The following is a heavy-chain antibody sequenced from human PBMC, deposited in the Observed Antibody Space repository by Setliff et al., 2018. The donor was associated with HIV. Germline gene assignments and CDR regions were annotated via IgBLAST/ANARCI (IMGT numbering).Heavy chain of an antibody. Sequence: ASVKVSCKASGYTFTSYGISWVRQAPGQGLEWMGWISAYNGNTNYAQKLRGRVTMTTDTSTSTAYMELRSLRSDDTAVYYCARDLKYPRYGDLDYWGQGTLVTVSS. V-gene: IGHV1-18*01. CDR2: ISAYNGNT. D-gene: IGHD4-17*01. CDR1: GYTFTSYG. J-gene: IGHJ4*02. CDR3: ARDLKYPRYGDLDY.